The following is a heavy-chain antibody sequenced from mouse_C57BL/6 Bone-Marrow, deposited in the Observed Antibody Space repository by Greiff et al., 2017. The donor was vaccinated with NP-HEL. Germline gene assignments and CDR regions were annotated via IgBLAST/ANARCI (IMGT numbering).Heavy chain of an antibody. D-gene: IGHD1-1*01. CDR2: IYPRSGNT. Sequence: QVQLQQSGAELARPGASVKLSCKASGYTFTSYGISWVKQRPGQGLEWIGEIYPRSGNTYYNEKFKGKATLTADKSSSTAYMELRSLTSEDSAVYFCARSLIYYDGSRGVYYYAMDYWGQGTSVTVSS. V-gene: IGHV1-81*01. CDR3: ARSLIYYDGSRGVYYYAMDY. CDR1: GYTFTSYG. J-gene: IGHJ4*01.